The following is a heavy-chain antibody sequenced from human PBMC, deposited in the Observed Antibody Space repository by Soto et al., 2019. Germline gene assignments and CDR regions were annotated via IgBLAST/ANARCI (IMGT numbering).Heavy chain of an antibody. CDR3: ARGGKCSGGSCYTKSYFDY. CDR1: RYTFTSYA. CDR2: INAGNGNT. D-gene: IGHD2-15*01. Sequence: GASVKACCKASRYTFTSYAMHWVRQDTGQRLEWMGWINAGNGNTKYSQKFQGRVTITRDTSASTAYMELSSLRSEDTAVYYCARGGKCSGGSCYTKSYFDYWGQGPLVTVSS. V-gene: IGHV1-3*01. J-gene: IGHJ4*02.